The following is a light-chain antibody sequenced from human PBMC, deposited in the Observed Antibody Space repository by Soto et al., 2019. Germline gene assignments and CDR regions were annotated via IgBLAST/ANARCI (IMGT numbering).Light chain of an antibody. CDR1: SSNIGNNY. CDR2: DNN. V-gene: IGLV1-51*01. CDR3: GTWDSSLSADV. J-gene: IGLJ1*01. Sequence: QSVLTQPPSVSAAPGQKVTISCSGSSSNIGNNYVSWYQQLPGTAPKLLIYDNNKRPSGIPDRISGSKSGTSATLGITGLQTGDEADYYCGTWDSSLSADVFGSGTKLTVL.